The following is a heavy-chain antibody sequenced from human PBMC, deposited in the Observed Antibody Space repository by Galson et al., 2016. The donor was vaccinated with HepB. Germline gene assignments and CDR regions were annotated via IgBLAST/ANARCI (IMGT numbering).Heavy chain of an antibody. Sequence: SLRLSCAASGFTFSSYWMTWVRQAPGKGLEYVANINKDGSGEYYVGSVKGRFTISRDNAKNSLHLQVNSLRDEDTAVYYCARDGGGFDYWGQGTLVTVSS. CDR1: GFTFSSYW. CDR3: ARDGGGFDY. CDR2: INKDGSGE. V-gene: IGHV3-7*01. J-gene: IGHJ4*02. D-gene: IGHD3-16*01.